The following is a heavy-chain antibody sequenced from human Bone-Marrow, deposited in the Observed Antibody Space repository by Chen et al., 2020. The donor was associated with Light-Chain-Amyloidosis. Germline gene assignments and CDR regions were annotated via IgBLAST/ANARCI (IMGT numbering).Heavy chain of an antibody. CDR1: GYTFPNYW. Sequence: EVQLEQSGPEVKKPGESLKISCKGFGYTFPNYWFGWVRQMPGKGLEWMGVIYPDDSDARYSPSFEGQVTISADKSITTAYLQWRSLKASDTAMYYCARRRDGYNFDYWGQGTLVTVSS. CDR2: IYPDDSDA. CDR3: ARRRDGYNFDY. J-gene: IGHJ4*02. V-gene: IGHV5-51*01. D-gene: IGHD5-12*01.